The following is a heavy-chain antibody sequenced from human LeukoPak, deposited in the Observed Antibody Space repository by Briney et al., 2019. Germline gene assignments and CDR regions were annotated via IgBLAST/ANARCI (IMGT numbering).Heavy chain of an antibody. CDR3: ARSYCGGDCYEHWFDP. CDR2: IYHSGST. Sequence: AETLSLTCAVSGYSISSGYYWGWIRQPPVKGLEWIGSIYHSGSTYYSPSLKSRVTISVDTSKNQFSLKLSSVTAADTAVYYCARSYCGGDCYEHWFDPWGQGTLVTVSS. J-gene: IGHJ5*02. CDR1: GYSISSGYY. V-gene: IGHV4-38-2*01. D-gene: IGHD2-21*01.